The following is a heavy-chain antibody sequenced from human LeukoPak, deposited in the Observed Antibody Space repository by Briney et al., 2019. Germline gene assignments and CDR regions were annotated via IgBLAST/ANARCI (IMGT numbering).Heavy chain of an antibody. D-gene: IGHD6-6*01. V-gene: IGHV4-59*01. Sequence: PSETLSLTCTVSGGSISSYYWSWIRQPPGKGLEWIGYIYYSGSTNYNPSLKSRVTMSVDTSKNQFSLKLSSVTAADTAVYYCARAESIAARRVWFDPWGQGTLVTVSS. CDR1: GGSISSYY. CDR3: ARAESIAARRVWFDP. J-gene: IGHJ5*02. CDR2: IYYSGST.